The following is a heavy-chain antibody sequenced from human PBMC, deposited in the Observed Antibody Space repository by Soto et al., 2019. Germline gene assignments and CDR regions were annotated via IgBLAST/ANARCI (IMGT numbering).Heavy chain of an antibody. D-gene: IGHD6-13*01. Sequence: SVKVSCKSSGGTFSRHAINWVRQAPGQGPEWMGGIIPLFGTTNYAQKFKGRLTITADESTNTTYMELSSLKSEDAAVYYCARASIHGSSWYFWFDPWGQGTLVTVSS. J-gene: IGHJ5*02. CDR2: IIPLFGTT. CDR3: ARASIHGSSWYFWFDP. V-gene: IGHV1-69*13. CDR1: GGTFSRHA.